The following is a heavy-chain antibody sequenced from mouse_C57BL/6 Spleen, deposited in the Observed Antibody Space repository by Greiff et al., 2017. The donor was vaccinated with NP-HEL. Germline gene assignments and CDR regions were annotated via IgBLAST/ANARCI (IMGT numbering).Heavy chain of an antibody. V-gene: IGHV1-64*01. CDR3: ARSGFDYVGFAY. D-gene: IGHD2-4*01. Sequence: VQLQQPGAELVKPGASVKLSCKASGYTFTSYWMHWVKQRPGQGLEWIGMIHPNSGSTNYNEKFKSKATLTVDKSSSTAYMQLSSLTSEDSAVYYCARSGFDYVGFAYWGQGTLVTVSA. CDR1: GYTFTSYW. J-gene: IGHJ3*01. CDR2: IHPNSGST.